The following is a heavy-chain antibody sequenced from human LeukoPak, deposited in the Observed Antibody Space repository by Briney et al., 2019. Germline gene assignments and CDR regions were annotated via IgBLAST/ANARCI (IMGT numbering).Heavy chain of an antibody. CDR3: ARQPWPVRFDY. CDR2: IYYSGST. J-gene: IGHJ4*02. V-gene: IGHV4-39*01. D-gene: IGHD6-19*01. CDR1: GGSISSSSYY. Sequence: SETLSLTCTVSGGSISSSSYYWGWIRQPPGKGLKWIGSIYYSGSTYYNPSLKSRVTISVDTSKNQFSLKLSSVTAADTAVYYCARQPWPVRFDYWGQGTLVTVSS.